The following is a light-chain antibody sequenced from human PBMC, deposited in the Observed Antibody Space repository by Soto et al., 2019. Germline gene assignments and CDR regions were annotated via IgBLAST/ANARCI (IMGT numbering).Light chain of an antibody. CDR2: AAS. J-gene: IGKJ1*01. CDR3: QQTYSTLWT. Sequence: DIQMTQSPSSLSASVGDRVTITCRASQFVDDYLNWYQQKPGKAPKLLIYAASSLQVGVPSRFSGSGSGTDFTLTISSLQPDDFATYYCQQTYSTLWTFGQGTKVGIK. V-gene: IGKV1-39*01. CDR1: QFVDDY.